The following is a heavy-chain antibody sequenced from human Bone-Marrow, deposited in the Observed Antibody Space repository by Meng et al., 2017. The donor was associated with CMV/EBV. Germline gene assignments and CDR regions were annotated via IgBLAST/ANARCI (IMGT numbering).Heavy chain of an antibody. CDR3: ARALGSNN. CDR2: IKQDGSEK. J-gene: IGHJ4*02. CDR1: GFTFSSYW. Sequence: GESLKISCAASGFTFSSYWMSWVRQAPGKGLEWVANIKQDGSEKYYVDSVKGRFTISRDSAKNSLYLQMNSLRAEDTAVYYCARALGSNNWGQGTLVTVYS. D-gene: IGHD2-15*01. V-gene: IGHV3-7*01.